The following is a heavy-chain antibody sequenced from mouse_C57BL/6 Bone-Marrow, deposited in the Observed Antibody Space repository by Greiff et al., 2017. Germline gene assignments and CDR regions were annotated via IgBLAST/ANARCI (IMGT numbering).Heavy chain of an antibody. D-gene: IGHD2-1*01. CDR2: INPSSGYT. J-gene: IGHJ2*01. V-gene: IGHV1-7*01. Sequence: QVQLQQSGAELAKPGASVKLSCKASGYTFTSYWMHWVKQRPGQGLEWIGYINPSSGYTKYNQKFKDKATLTADKSYSTAYMQLSSLTYEDSAVYYCARNYGNAYWGQGTTLTVSS. CDR1: GYTFTSYW. CDR3: ARNYGNAY.